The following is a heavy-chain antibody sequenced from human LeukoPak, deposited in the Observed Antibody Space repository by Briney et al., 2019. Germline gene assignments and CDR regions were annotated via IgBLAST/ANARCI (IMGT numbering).Heavy chain of an antibody. J-gene: IGHJ6*04. CDR2: IKQDGSEK. Sequence: GGSLRLSCVASAFTFSNYWMTWVRQAPGKGLEWVANIKQDGSEKYYVDSVKGRFTISGDNAKNSVYLQMNSLRAEDTAVYYCARVLMDVWGKGTTVTVSS. CDR3: ARVLMDV. CDR1: AFTFSNYW. V-gene: IGHV3-7*01.